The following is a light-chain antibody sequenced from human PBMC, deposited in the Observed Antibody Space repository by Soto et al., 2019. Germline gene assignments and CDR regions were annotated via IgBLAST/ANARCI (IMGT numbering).Light chain of an antibody. CDR3: SSYVGSSSFVV. J-gene: IGLJ3*02. Sequence: QSVLTQPPSASGSPGQSVTISCTGTSSDVGGYNSVSWYQHHPGKAPQLMIYGVTKRPSGVPDRFSGSKSGNTASLTVSGRQAYDEADYYCSSYVGSSSFVVFGGGTKLTVL. V-gene: IGLV2-8*01. CDR2: GVT. CDR1: SSDVGGYNS.